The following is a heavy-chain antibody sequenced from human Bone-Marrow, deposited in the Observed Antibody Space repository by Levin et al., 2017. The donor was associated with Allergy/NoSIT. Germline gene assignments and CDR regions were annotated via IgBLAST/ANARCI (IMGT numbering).Heavy chain of an antibody. Sequence: GESLKISCKASGYTFTSYDINWVRQATGQGLEWMGWMNPNSGNTGYAQKFQGRVTMTRNTSISPAYMEPSSLRSEDTAVYYCARELAVPVRPLPYWGQGTLVTVSS. V-gene: IGHV1-8*01. D-gene: IGHD6-19*01. CDR3: ARELAVPVRPLPY. CDR2: MNPNSGNT. J-gene: IGHJ4*02. CDR1: GYTFTSYD.